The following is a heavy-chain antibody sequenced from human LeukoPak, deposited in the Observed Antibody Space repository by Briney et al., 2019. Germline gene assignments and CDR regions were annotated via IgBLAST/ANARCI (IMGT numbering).Heavy chain of an antibody. CDR2: IKQDGSEK. CDR1: GFTFSSYW. D-gene: IGHD1-26*01. CDR3: ARAVSGSQADY. Sequence: GGSLRLPCAASGFTFSSYWMSWVRQAPGKGLEWVANIKQDGSEKYYVDSVKGRFTISRDNAKNSLYLQMNSLRAEDTAVYYCARAVSGSQADYWGQGTLVTVSS. V-gene: IGHV3-7*01. J-gene: IGHJ4*02.